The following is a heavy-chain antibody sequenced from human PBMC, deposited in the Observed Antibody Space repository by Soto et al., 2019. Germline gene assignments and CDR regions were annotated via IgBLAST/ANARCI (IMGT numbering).Heavy chain of an antibody. CDR1: GFTFNSYA. Sequence: QVQLVESGGGVVQPGRSLRLSCAASGFTFNSYAMHWVRQAPGKGLEWVAVISFDGSNKYYADSVKGRFTVSRDNSKDTLFLQMNSLRVEDTAVYYCAQDHSNSLRYFDLWGRGTLVTVSS. J-gene: IGHJ2*01. CDR3: AQDHSNSLRYFDL. D-gene: IGHD6-13*01. V-gene: IGHV3-30*18. CDR2: ISFDGSNK.